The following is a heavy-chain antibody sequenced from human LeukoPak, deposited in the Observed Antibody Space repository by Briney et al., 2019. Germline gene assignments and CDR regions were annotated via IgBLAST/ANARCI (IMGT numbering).Heavy chain of an antibody. Sequence: GGSLRLSCTASGFTFGDYAMSWFRPAPGKGLEWVGFIRSKAYGGTTEYAASVKGRFTISRDDSKSIAYLQMNSLKTEDTAVYYCTRDSGRYCSGGSCYYFDYWGQGTLVTVSS. CDR2: IRSKAYGGTT. D-gene: IGHD2-15*01. J-gene: IGHJ4*02. CDR1: GFTFGDYA. CDR3: TRDSGRYCSGGSCYYFDY. V-gene: IGHV3-49*03.